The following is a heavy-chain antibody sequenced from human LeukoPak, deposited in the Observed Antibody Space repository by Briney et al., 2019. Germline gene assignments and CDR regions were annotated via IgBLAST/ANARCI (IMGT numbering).Heavy chain of an antibody. V-gene: IGHV1-8*01. CDR3: ARDPRVTATYFDY. Sequence: ASVKVSCKASGYTFTSYDINWVRQATGQGLEWMGWMNPNSGNTGYAQKFQGRVTMTRNTSISTAYMELSSLRSEDTAVYYCARDPRVTATYFDYWGQGTLVTVSS. CDR2: MNPNSGNT. D-gene: IGHD2-21*02. J-gene: IGHJ4*02. CDR1: GYTFTSYD.